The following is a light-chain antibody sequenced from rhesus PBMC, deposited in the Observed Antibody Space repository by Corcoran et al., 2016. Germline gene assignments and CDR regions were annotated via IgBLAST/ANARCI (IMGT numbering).Light chain of an antibody. CDR3: LQYNSSPYS. V-gene: IGKV1-21*01. J-gene: IGKJ2*01. Sequence: DIQMTQSPSSLSASVGDRVTITCRASQGISSWLAWYQQKPGKAPKLLIYKASSLQSGVPSRVSGSGAGTDFTLTLCSLRPEDFASYYCLQYNSSPYSFGQGTKVEIK. CDR1: QGISSW. CDR2: KAS.